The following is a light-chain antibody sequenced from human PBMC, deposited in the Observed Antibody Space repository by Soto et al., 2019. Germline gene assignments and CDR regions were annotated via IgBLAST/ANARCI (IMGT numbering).Light chain of an antibody. CDR2: KAS. Sequence: DIQMTQSPSTLSASVGDRVTITCRASQNIYSWLAWYQQKPGKAPKLLIYKASSLESGVPSRFSGSGSGTEFTLTISSLQPDDFATYYCQQYHSYYTFGQGTKLDIK. CDR3: QQYHSYYT. V-gene: IGKV1-5*03. J-gene: IGKJ2*01. CDR1: QNIYSW.